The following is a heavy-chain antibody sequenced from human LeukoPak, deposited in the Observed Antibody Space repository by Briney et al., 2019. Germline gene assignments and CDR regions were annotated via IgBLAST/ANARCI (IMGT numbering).Heavy chain of an antibody. J-gene: IGHJ5*02. V-gene: IGHV1-18*01. Sequence: GASVKVSCKASSYTFTSYGISWVRQAPGQGLEWMGWISAYNGNTNYAQKLQGRVTMTTDTSTSTAYMELRSLRSDDTAVYYCARDPSNTSGWKTWFDPWGQGTLVTVSS. D-gene: IGHD6-19*01. CDR2: ISAYNGNT. CDR1: SYTFTSYG. CDR3: ARDPSNTSGWKTWFDP.